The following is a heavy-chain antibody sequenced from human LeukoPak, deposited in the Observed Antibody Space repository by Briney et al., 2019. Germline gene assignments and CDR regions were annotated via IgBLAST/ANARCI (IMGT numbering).Heavy chain of an antibody. J-gene: IGHJ4*02. CDR3: ARDTYDSSGYWRSYFDY. CDR2: IIPIFGTA. CDR1: GGTFISYA. V-gene: IGHV1-69*05. Sequence: SVKVSFKASGGTFISYAISWVRQPPGQGLEWMGRIIPIFGTANYAQKFQGGVTITTDEYPRTPSMELSSLRSEDTAVYYCARDTYDSSGYWRSYFDYWGQGTLVTVSS. D-gene: IGHD3-22*01.